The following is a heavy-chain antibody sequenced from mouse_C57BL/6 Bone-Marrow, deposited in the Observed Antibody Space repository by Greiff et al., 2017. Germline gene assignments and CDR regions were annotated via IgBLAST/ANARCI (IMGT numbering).Heavy chain of an antibody. J-gene: IGHJ4*01. CDR2: INPNYGST. CDR3: AWLLDYALDY. V-gene: IGHV1-39*01. Sequence: EVQLQQSGPELVKPGASVKISCKASGYSFTDYNMNWVNQSNGQSLEWIGEINPNYGSTSYNQKFKGKATLTVDQSSSTAYMQLSSLTSEDSAVYYCAWLLDYALDYWGQGTTGTVSS. D-gene: IGHD1-2*01. CDR1: GYSFTDYN.